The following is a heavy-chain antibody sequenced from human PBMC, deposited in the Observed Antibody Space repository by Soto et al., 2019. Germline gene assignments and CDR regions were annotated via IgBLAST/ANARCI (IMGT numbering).Heavy chain of an antibody. CDR3: ERGERHRRGDY. Sequence: PSETLSLTCAVYGGSFSGYYWSWIRQPPGKGLEWIGEINHSGSTNYNPSLKSRVTISVDTSKNQFSLKLSSVTDADTAGYYCERGERHRRGDYWGQGTLVTVSS. J-gene: IGHJ4*02. D-gene: IGHD3-16*01. V-gene: IGHV4-34*01. CDR1: GGSFSGYY. CDR2: INHSGST.